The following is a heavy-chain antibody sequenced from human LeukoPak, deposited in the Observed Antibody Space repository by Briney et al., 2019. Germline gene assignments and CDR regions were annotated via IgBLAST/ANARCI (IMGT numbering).Heavy chain of an antibody. V-gene: IGHV1-69*05. Sequence: SVKVSCKASGGTFSSYAISWVRQAPGQGLEWMGRIIPIFGTANYAQKFQGRVTITTDESTSTAYMELSSLRSEDTAVYYCAGDGVYYDSSGYTGFDYWGQGTLVTVSS. D-gene: IGHD3-22*01. CDR3: AGDGVYYDSSGYTGFDY. CDR1: GGTFSSYA. CDR2: IIPIFGTA. J-gene: IGHJ4*02.